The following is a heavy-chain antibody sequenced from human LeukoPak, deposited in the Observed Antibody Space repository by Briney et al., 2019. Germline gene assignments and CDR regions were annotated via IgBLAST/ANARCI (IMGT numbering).Heavy chain of an antibody. D-gene: IGHD6-19*01. CDR3: AGGVPKRIYTKAGFDY. CDR1: GFTFSSYS. J-gene: IGHJ4*02. Sequence: GSLRLSCAASGFTFSSYSMNWVRQAPGKGLEWIGEINHSGSTNYNPSLKSRVTISVDTSKNQFSLKLSSVTAADTAVYYCAGGVPKRIYTKAGFDYWGQGTLVTVSS. CDR2: INHSGST. V-gene: IGHV4-34*01.